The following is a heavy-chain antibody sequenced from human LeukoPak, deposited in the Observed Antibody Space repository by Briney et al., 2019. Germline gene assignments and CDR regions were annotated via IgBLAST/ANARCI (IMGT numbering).Heavy chain of an antibody. CDR2: IRSKANSYAT. V-gene: IGHV3-73*01. Sequence: GGSLRLSCAASGFTFSGSAMHWVRQASGKGLEWVGRIRSKANSYATAYAASVKGRFTISRDDSKNTAYLQMNSLKTEDTAVYYCTSTGNYDILTGYLGYWGQGTLATVSS. D-gene: IGHD3-9*01. CDR1: GFTFSGSA. CDR3: TSTGNYDILTGYLGY. J-gene: IGHJ4*02.